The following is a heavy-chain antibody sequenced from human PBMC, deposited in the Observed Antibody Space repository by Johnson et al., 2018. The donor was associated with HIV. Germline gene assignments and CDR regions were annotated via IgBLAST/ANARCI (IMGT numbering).Heavy chain of an antibody. CDR3: ARDQVDRGGAFDI. CDR2: ISNSAITL. Sequence: QVQLVESGGGLVKPGGSLKLSCATSGFTFSDYYMSWIRQAPGKGLEWLSYISNSAITLYYADSVKGRFSISRDNAKSSVYLQMNSLRAEDTAVYYCARDQVDRGGAFDIWGQGTMVTVSS. J-gene: IGHJ3*02. CDR1: GFTFSDYY. D-gene: IGHD5-12*01. V-gene: IGHV3-11*04.